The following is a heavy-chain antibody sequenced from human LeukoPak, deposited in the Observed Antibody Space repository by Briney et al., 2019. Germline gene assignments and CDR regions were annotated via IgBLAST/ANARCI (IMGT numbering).Heavy chain of an antibody. CDR3: AKDRGADYFDY. CDR1: GFTFSSYV. J-gene: IGHJ4*02. Sequence: GGSLRLSCAASGFTFSSYVMHWVRQAPGKGLEWVAIISYDGSNEYYADSVKGRFTISRDNSKNTLYLQMNSLRPEDTATYYCAKDRGADYFDYWGQGTLVTVSS. D-gene: IGHD1-26*01. V-gene: IGHV3-30*04. CDR2: ISYDGSNE.